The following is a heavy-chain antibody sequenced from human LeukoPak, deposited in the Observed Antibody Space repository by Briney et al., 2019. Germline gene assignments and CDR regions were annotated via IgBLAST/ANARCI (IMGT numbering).Heavy chain of an antibody. Sequence: GGSLRLSCAASGFTFSSYWMSWVRQAPGKGLEWVANIKQDGSEKYYVDSVKGRFTISRDNAKNSLYLQMNSLRAEDTAVYYCARERSLEVIRPFDYWGQGTLVTVSS. D-gene: IGHD3-22*01. CDR3: ARERSLEVIRPFDY. V-gene: IGHV3-7*01. CDR1: GFTFSSYW. CDR2: IKQDGSEK. J-gene: IGHJ4*02.